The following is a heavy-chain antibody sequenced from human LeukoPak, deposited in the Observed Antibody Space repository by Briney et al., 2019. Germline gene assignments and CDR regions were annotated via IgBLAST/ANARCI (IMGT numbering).Heavy chain of an antibody. Sequence: GRSLRLSCAASGFTFSSYAMHWVRQAPGKGLEWVAVISYDGSNKYFADSVKGRFTISRDNSKNTLYLQMNSLRAEDTAVYYCARDPSITIFGVVLHPIDYWGQGTLVTVSS. D-gene: IGHD3-3*01. J-gene: IGHJ4*02. CDR3: ARDPSITIFGVVLHPIDY. V-gene: IGHV3-30*04. CDR2: ISYDGSNK. CDR1: GFTFSSYA.